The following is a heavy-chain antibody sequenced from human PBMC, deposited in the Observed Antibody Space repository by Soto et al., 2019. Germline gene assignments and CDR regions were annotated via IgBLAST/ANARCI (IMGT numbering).Heavy chain of an antibody. D-gene: IGHD3-10*01. V-gene: IGHV4-61*01. Sequence: QVQLQESGPGLLKPSETLSLTCTVSGGSVRSGSYYWSWMRQSPGKGLEWIGYIYYSGSTNYNPSLKSRVTISVDTSKNQFSLKLSSVTAADTAVYYCESSVLEKADYYGSGYYGMDVWGQGTTVTVSS. CDR3: ESSVLEKADYYGSGYYGMDV. J-gene: IGHJ6*02. CDR2: IYYSGST. CDR1: GGSVRSGSYY.